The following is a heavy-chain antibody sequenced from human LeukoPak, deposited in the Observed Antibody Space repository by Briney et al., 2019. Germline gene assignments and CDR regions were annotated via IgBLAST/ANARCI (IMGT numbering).Heavy chain of an antibody. Sequence: AGSLTLSCAASGFTFSSYNMNWVRQAPGKGLEWFSSISSSSSYIYYAYSVRGRFTISRDNAKNSLYLQMNSLRAEDTAVYYCARAYYGSAFDIWGQGTMVTVSS. D-gene: IGHD4-17*01. CDR3: ARAYYGSAFDI. J-gene: IGHJ3*02. CDR2: ISSSSSYI. V-gene: IGHV3-21*01. CDR1: GFTFSSYN.